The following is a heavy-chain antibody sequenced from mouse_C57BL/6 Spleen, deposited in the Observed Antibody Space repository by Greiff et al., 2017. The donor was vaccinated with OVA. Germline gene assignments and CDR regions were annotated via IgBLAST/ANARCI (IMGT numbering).Heavy chain of an antibody. V-gene: IGHV1-18*01. Sequence: EVQLQQSGPELVKPGASVKIPCKASGYTFTDYNMDWVKQSHGQSLEWIGDINPNNGGTIYNQKFKGKATLTVDKSSSTAYMELRSLTSEDTAVYYGARFYYGNYYAMDYWGQGTSVTVSA. CDR1: GYTFTDYN. CDR2: INPNNGGT. D-gene: IGHD2-1*01. CDR3: ARFYYGNYYAMDY. J-gene: IGHJ4*01.